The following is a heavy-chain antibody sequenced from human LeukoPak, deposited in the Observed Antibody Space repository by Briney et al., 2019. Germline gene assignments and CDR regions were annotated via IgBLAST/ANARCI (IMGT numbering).Heavy chain of an antibody. CDR3: ARGDFWTGYDGWVDP. CDR2: IWFDGRNK. Sequence: GGSLRLSCAASGFTFSSYGMPWVRQAPGKGLEWVTVIWFDGRNKYYADSVKGRFTISRDNSKNTLYLQMNSLRAEDTAVYYCARGDFWTGYDGWVDPWGQGTLVIVSS. V-gene: IGHV3-33*01. CDR1: GFTFSSYG. D-gene: IGHD3/OR15-3a*01. J-gene: IGHJ5*02.